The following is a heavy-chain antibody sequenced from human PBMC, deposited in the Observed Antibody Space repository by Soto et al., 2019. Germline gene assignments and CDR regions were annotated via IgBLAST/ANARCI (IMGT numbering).Heavy chain of an antibody. CDR3: ARSKYSISSFDY. CDR2: IYWDDDP. Sequence: SGPTLVNPTQTLTLTCTFSGFSLSTDAVGVGWIRQPPGKALDWLAVIYWDDDPGYSPSLKSRLTITKDTSKNEVLLTMTNMDSVDTATYFCARSKYSISSFDYGGQGALVTVSA. V-gene: IGHV2-5*02. J-gene: IGHJ4*02. CDR1: GFSLSTDAVG. D-gene: IGHD6-6*01.